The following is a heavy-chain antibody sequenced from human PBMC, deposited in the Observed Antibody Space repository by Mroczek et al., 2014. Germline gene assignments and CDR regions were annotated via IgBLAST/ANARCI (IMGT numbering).Heavy chain of an antibody. Sequence: QVQLQESGAEVKKPGASVKVSCKASGYTFTSYGISWVRQAPGQGLERMGWISAYNGNTNYAQKLQGRVTMTTDTSTSTAYMELRSLRSDDTAVYYCARVGIRLSTSPLFDYWGQGTLVTVSS. CDR3: ARVGIRLSTSPLFDY. CDR2: ISAYNGNT. CDR1: GYTFTSYG. D-gene: IGHD2-2*01. J-gene: IGHJ4*02. V-gene: IGHV1-18*01.